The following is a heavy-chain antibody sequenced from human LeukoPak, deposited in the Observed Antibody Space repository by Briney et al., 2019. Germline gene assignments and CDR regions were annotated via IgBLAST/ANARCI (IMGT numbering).Heavy chain of an antibody. J-gene: IGHJ5*02. CDR3: AKAQAIFGHNWFDP. CDR2: ISGSGTTT. Sequence: PGASLRLSCVASGFTFSKYAMNWVRQAPGKGLEWVSFISGSGTTTQYADSVKGRFTISSDNSKNTLYLQMNSLRAEDTAVYYCAKAQAIFGHNWFDPWGQGTLVTVSS. V-gene: IGHV3-23*01. CDR1: GFTFSKYA. D-gene: IGHD2/OR15-2a*01.